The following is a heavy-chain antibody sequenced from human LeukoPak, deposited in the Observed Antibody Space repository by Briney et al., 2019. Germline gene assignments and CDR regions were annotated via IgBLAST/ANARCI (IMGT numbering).Heavy chain of an antibody. Sequence: GGSLRLSCAASGFTFSSYGMHRAGQAPGKGLEWVAFIRYDGSNKYYAGSVKGRFTISRDNSKNTLYLQMNSLRAEDTAVYYCAKDFSGWPFDYWGQGTLVTVSS. CDR1: GFTFSSYG. CDR2: IRYDGSNK. CDR3: AKDFSGWPFDY. V-gene: IGHV3-30*02. J-gene: IGHJ4*02. D-gene: IGHD6-19*01.